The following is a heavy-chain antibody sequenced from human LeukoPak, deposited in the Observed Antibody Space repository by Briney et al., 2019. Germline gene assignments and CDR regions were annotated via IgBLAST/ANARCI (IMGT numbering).Heavy chain of an antibody. J-gene: IGHJ1*01. Sequence: SETLSLTCTVSGGSISSYYWSWLRQPPGKGLEWIGYIYYSGSTNYNPSLKSRVTISVDTSKNQFSLKLSSVTAADTAVYYCASHRVPEYFQHWGQGTLVTVSS. V-gene: IGHV4-59*08. CDR2: IYYSGST. D-gene: IGHD4/OR15-4a*01. CDR1: GGSISSYY. CDR3: ASHRVPEYFQH.